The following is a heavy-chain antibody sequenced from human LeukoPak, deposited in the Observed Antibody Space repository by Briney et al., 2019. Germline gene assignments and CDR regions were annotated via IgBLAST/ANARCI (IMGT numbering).Heavy chain of an antibody. Sequence: GESLKISCKGSGYSFTNYWIAWVRQMPGKGLGWMGIIYPGDSDTRYSPSFRGQVIISADKSISTAYLQWSSLKASDTAMYYCAKGGQAVAATGFDYWGQGTLVTVSS. V-gene: IGHV5-51*01. CDR3: AKGGQAVAATGFDY. CDR1: GYSFTNYW. CDR2: IYPGDSDT. D-gene: IGHD6-19*01. J-gene: IGHJ4*02.